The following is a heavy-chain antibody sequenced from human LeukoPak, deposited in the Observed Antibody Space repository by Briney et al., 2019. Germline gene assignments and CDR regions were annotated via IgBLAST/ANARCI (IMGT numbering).Heavy chain of an antibody. Sequence: GGSLRLSCAASGFTFSSYWMSWVRQAPGKGLEWEANIKQDGSEKYYVDSVEGRFTISRDNAKNSLYLQMNSLRAEDTAVYYCARVRITIFGVVFKTPHYYFDYWGQGTLVTVSS. D-gene: IGHD3-3*01. CDR2: IKQDGSEK. CDR1: GFTFSSYW. J-gene: IGHJ4*02. V-gene: IGHV3-7*01. CDR3: ARVRITIFGVVFKTPHYYFDY.